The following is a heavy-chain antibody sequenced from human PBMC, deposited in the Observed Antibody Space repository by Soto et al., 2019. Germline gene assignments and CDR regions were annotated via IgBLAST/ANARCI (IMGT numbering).Heavy chain of an antibody. V-gene: IGHV4-4*07. J-gene: IGHJ2*01. Sequence: LSLICTVSGVALSGYYWGWIRQPAGKGLEWIGRIYTSGSTNYNPSLKSRVTMSVDTSKNQFSLKLSSVTAADTAVYYCARGNSSPGDWYFDLWGRGTLVTVSS. CDR1: GVALSGYY. CDR3: ARGNSSPGDWYFDL. CDR2: IYTSGST. D-gene: IGHD6-6*01.